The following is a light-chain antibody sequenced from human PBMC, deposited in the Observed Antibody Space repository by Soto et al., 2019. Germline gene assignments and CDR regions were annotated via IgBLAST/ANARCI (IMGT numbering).Light chain of an antibody. CDR1: QSVSSN. J-gene: IGKJ1*01. Sequence: EIVMTQSPATLSVSPGERATLSCRASQSVSSNFAWYQQKPGQAPRLLIYGASRRAPGIPERFSGSGSGTDFTLTISRLEPEDFAVYYCQQYLTSPKTFGQGTKVDI. CDR2: GAS. CDR3: QQYLTSPKT. V-gene: IGKV3-20*01.